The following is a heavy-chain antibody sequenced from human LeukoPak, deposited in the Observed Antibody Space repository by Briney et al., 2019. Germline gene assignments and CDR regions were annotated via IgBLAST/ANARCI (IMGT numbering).Heavy chain of an antibody. D-gene: IGHD3-22*01. Sequence: GGSLRLSCAASGFTFSSYAMHWVRQAPGKGLEWVAVISYDGSNKYYADSVKGRFTISRDNAKNSLYLQMNSLRAEDTAVYYCARVILYYYMDVWGKGTTVTISS. J-gene: IGHJ6*03. V-gene: IGHV3-30*04. CDR2: ISYDGSNK. CDR1: GFTFSSYA. CDR3: ARVILYYYMDV.